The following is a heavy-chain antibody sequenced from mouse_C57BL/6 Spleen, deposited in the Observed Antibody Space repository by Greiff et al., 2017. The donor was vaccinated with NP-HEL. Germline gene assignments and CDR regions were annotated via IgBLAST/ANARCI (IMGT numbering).Heavy chain of an antibody. CDR3: ARAYDGYYDYYAMDY. Sequence: VQLVESGPELVKPGASVKISCKASGYAFSSSWMNWVKQRPGKGLEWIGRIYPGDGDTNYNGKFKGKATLTADKSSSTAYMQLSSLTSEDSAVYFCARAYDGYYDYYAMDYWGQGTSVTVSS. CDR2: IYPGDGDT. D-gene: IGHD2-3*01. J-gene: IGHJ4*01. CDR1: GYAFSSSW. V-gene: IGHV1-82*01.